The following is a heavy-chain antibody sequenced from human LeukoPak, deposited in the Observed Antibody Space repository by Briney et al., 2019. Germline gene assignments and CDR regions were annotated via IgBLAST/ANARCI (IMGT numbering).Heavy chain of an antibody. CDR2: MQSTGIS. D-gene: IGHD5-18*01. V-gene: IGHV4-38-2*02. J-gene: IGHJ4*02. CDR3: ARDKRHSYGRYFDP. CDR1: GYSISSGYY. Sequence: PSETLSLTCAVSGYSISSGYYWGWIRQPPGKGLEWIGYMQSTGISNYNPSLKSRVNIFVDTSKNQFVLNLRSVTAADTAVYYCARDKRHSYGRYFDPWGQGMLVTVSS.